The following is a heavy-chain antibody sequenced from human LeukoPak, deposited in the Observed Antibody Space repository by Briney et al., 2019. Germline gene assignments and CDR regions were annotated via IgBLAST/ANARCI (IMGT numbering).Heavy chain of an antibody. CDR3: ARDPSDDDAY. V-gene: IGHV1-69*04. Sequence: GASVKVSCKASGYTFTSYGISWVRQAPGQGLEWMGRIIPILGIANYAQKFQGRVTITADKSTSTAYMELNSLRSEDTAVYYCARDPSDDDAYWGQGTLVTVSS. CDR2: IIPILGIA. CDR1: GYTFTSYG. D-gene: IGHD1-1*01. J-gene: IGHJ4*02.